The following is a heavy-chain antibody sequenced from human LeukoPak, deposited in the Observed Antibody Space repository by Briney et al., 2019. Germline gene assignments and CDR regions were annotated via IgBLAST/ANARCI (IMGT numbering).Heavy chain of an antibody. J-gene: IGHJ3*02. CDR1: GGSFSGYY. V-gene: IGHV4-34*01. Sequence: SETLSLTCAVYGGSFSGYYWSWIRRPPGKGLEWIEEINHSGSTNYNPSLKSRVTISVDTSKNQFSLKLSSVTAADTAVYYCARRSSIFGVVIIPLDAFDIWGQGTMVTVSS. D-gene: IGHD3-3*01. CDR3: ARRSSIFGVVIIPLDAFDI. CDR2: INHSGST.